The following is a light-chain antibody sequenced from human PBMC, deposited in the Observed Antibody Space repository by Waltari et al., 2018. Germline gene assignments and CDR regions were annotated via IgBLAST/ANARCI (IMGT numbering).Light chain of an antibody. Sequence: EIVLTQSPATLSLSPGERATLSCRASQSVSSYLAWYQQKPGQAPRLLIYDASKRATDITARFSGSGSGTDFILTISSLEPEDFAVYYCQQRSNWPPRVTFGPGTKVDIK. J-gene: IGKJ3*01. CDR2: DAS. CDR3: QQRSNWPPRVT. CDR1: QSVSSY. V-gene: IGKV3-11*01.